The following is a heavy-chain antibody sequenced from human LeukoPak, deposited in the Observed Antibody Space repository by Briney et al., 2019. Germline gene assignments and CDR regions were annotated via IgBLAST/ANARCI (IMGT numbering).Heavy chain of an antibody. CDR3: ARVSGPGMNEYYHL. J-gene: IGHJ4*02. V-gene: IGHV3-74*01. Sequence: PGGSLRLSCAASGFTFSGAWMHWVRQAPGKGLMWVSRINDDGSSTRHADSVKGRFTISRDNATNTLYLQMNSLRAEDTAVYYCARVSGPGMNEYYHLWGQGTLVTVSS. CDR2: INDDGSST. CDR1: GFTFSGAW. D-gene: IGHD2-2*01.